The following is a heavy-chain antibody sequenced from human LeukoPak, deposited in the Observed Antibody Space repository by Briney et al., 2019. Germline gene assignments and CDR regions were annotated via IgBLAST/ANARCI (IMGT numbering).Heavy chain of an antibody. Sequence: GGSLRLSCAASGFTFSSYAMSWARQAPGKGLEWVSAISGSGGSTYYADSVKGRFTISRDNSKNTLYLQMNSLRAEDTAVYYCAKTTVTTKIPYGKDVWGQGTTVTVSS. CDR3: AKTTVTTKIPYGKDV. CDR2: ISGSGGST. J-gene: IGHJ6*02. V-gene: IGHV3-23*01. CDR1: GFTFSSYA. D-gene: IGHD4-11*01.